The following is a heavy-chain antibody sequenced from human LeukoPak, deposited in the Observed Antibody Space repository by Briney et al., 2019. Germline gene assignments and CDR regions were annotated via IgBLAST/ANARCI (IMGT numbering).Heavy chain of an antibody. V-gene: IGHV4-39*07. Sequence: PSETLSLTCTVSGGSISSSSYYWGWIRQPPGKGLEWIGSIYYSGSTYYNPSLKSRVTISVDTSKNQFSLKLSSVTAADTAVYYCARDQWGRGDYWGQGTLVTVSS. J-gene: IGHJ4*02. CDR3: ARDQWGRGDY. CDR2: IYYSGST. CDR1: GGSISSSSYY. D-gene: IGHD3-16*01.